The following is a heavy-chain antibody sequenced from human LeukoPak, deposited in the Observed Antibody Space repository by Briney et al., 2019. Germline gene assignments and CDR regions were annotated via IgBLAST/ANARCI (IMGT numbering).Heavy chain of an antibody. D-gene: IGHD6-25*01. V-gene: IGHV3-7*04. CDR2: IKHDGSEK. CDR1: GFTFSMYW. Sequence: GWSLRLSCAASGFTFSMYWMSWVRQAPAKGLEWVANIKHDGSEKFYVDSVKGRFIISRDNTKNSLFLQLDSLRDEDTAVYYCARITGIEAAGDYWGQGTLVTVSS. J-gene: IGHJ4*02. CDR3: ARITGIEAAGDY.